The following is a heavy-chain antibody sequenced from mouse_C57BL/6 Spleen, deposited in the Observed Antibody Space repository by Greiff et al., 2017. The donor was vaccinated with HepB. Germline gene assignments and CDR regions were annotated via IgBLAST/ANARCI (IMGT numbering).Heavy chain of an antibody. CDR3: ARSDAMDY. Sequence: EVQRVESGPELVKPGASVKISCKASGYSFTGYYMNWVKQSPEKSLEWIGEINPSTGGTTYNQKFKAKATLTVDKSSSTAYMQLKSLTSEDSAVYYCARSDAMDYWGEGTSVTVSS. V-gene: IGHV1-42*01. J-gene: IGHJ4*01. CDR1: GYSFTGYY. CDR2: INPSTGGT.